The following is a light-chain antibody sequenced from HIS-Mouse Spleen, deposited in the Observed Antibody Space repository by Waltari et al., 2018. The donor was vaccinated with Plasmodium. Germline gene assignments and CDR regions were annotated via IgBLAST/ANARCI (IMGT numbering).Light chain of an antibody. J-gene: IGLJ3*02. CDR2: GDS. Sequence: SYELTQPPSVSVSPGQTARITCSGDALPKKYAYWYQQKSGQAPVLVIHGDSNRPSGIPGRFSGSSSGTMATLTISGAQLEDEAVYYCYSTDSSGNHRVFGGGTKLTVL. CDR3: YSTDSSGNHRV. V-gene: IGLV3-10*01. CDR1: ALPKKY.